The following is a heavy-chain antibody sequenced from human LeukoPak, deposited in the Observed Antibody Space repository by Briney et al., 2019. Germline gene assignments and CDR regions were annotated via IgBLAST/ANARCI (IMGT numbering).Heavy chain of an antibody. D-gene: IGHD5-24*01. CDR3: VRLGSDGYNHGAAY. CDR2: INLNGAST. CDR1: GYIFDDYG. Sequence: GGSLRLSCAGSGYIFDDYGMRWVRQAPGKGLEWVAGINLNGASTGYAASVKGRCTISRDNAKTALYLEMNSLRVEDTAFYYCVRLGSDGYNHGAAYWG. J-gene: IGHJ4*01. V-gene: IGHV3-20*04.